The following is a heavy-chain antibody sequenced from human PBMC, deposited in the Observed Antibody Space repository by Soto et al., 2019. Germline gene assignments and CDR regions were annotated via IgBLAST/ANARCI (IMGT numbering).Heavy chain of an antibody. CDR1: GYTFTDYY. D-gene: IGHD6-6*01. V-gene: IGHV1-2*02. Sequence: QVQLVQSGAEVKKPGASVKVSCKASGYTFTDYYMLWVRQAPGQGLEWMGWINPKSGGTNYAQKFQARVTMTRDTSFRTACMALSRLRFDDTAVYYCARVSPFGSSSGWFDPWGQGTLVTVSS. CDR3: ARVSPFGSSSGWFDP. CDR2: INPKSGGT. J-gene: IGHJ5*02.